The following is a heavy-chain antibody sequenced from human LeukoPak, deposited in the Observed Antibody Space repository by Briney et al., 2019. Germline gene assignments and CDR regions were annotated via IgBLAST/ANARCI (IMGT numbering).Heavy chain of an antibody. J-gene: IGHJ6*03. Sequence: PGGSLRLSCAASGFTFSSYGMHWVRQAPGKGLEWVAFIRYDGSNKYYADSVKGRFTISRDNSKNTLYLQMNSLRAEDTAVYYCAKDRSSSWYPASYYYYYMDVWGKGTTVTVSS. CDR3: AKDRSSSWYPASYYYYYMDV. CDR1: GFTFSSYG. CDR2: IRYDGSNK. V-gene: IGHV3-30*02. D-gene: IGHD6-13*01.